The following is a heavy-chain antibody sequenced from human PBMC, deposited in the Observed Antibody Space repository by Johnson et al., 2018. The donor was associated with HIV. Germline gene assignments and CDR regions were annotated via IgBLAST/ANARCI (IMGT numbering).Heavy chain of an antibody. V-gene: IGHV3-33*01. D-gene: IGHD6-6*01. Sequence: VQLVESGGGVVQPGRSLRLSCAASGFTFSFYGMHWVRQAPGKGLEWVAVIWYDGSDKYYLDPVKGRFTISRDNARKSLYLKMNNLRAEDTAVYYCARDPSSSSAFDIWGQGTMVTVSS. J-gene: IGHJ3*02. CDR1: GFTFSFYG. CDR2: IWYDGSDK. CDR3: ARDPSSSSAFDI.